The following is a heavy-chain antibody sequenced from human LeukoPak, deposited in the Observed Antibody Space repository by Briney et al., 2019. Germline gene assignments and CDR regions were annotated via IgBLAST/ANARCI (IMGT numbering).Heavy chain of an antibody. CDR2: INPNSGGT. Sequence: ASVKVSCKASGYTFTGYYMHWVRQAPGQGLEWMGWINPNSGGTNYAQKFQGRVTMTRDTSISTAYMELSRLRSDDTAVYFCARSTYDILTGYPTFDYWGQGTLVTVSS. D-gene: IGHD3-9*01. CDR3: ARSTYDILTGYPTFDY. CDR1: GYTFTGYY. J-gene: IGHJ4*02. V-gene: IGHV1-2*02.